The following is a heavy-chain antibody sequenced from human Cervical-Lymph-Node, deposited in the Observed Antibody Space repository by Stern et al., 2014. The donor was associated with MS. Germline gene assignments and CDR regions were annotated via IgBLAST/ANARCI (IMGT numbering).Heavy chain of an antibody. V-gene: IGHV4-31*03. CDR1: GGSISSGGYY. CDR2: TYYSGST. Sequence: VKLVESGPGLVKPSQTLSLTCTVSGGSISSGGYYWSWIRQHPGEGLEWLGHTYYSGSTYYNPALKSRVAISVDTSKNQFSLKLSSVTAADTAVYYCASGYYDILTGYQPVDYWGQGTLVTVSS. CDR3: ASGYYDILTGYQPVDY. D-gene: IGHD3-9*01. J-gene: IGHJ4*02.